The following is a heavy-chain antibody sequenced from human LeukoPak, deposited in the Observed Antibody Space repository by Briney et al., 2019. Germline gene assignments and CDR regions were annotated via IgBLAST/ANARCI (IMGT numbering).Heavy chain of an antibody. CDR3: ARDLGSPQTGAQYFQN. Sequence: PGGSLRLSCAAAGLSDSSNYMSWVRQAPGKELEWVSALYAGGSIWHADSVKGRFTISRDNSRNTLYLQMNSLRAEDTAVYFCARDLGSPQTGAQYFQNWGQGTLVTVSS. D-gene: IGHD1-1*01. J-gene: IGHJ1*01. V-gene: IGHV3-66*01. CDR2: LYAGGSI. CDR1: GLSDSSNY.